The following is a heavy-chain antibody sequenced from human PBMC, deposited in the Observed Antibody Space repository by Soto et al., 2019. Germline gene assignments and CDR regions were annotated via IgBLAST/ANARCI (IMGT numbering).Heavy chain of an antibody. CDR3: TTDRLYGDPGAFDI. J-gene: IGHJ3*02. Sequence: GGSLRLSCAASGFTFSNAWMTWVRQGPGNGLEWVGRIKSKTDGGTTDYATPVKGRFTISRDDSKNTLYLQMNSLETEDTAVYYCTTDRLYGDPGAFDIWGQGTMVTVSS. D-gene: IGHD4-17*01. V-gene: IGHV3-15*01. CDR2: IKSKTDGGTT. CDR1: GFTFSNAW.